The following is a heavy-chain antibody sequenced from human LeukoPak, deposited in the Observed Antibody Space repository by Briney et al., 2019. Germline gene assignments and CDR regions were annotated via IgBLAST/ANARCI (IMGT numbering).Heavy chain of an antibody. CDR3: ARDSGIYCSSTSCYLL. D-gene: IGHD2-2*01. CDR2: ISSSGSTI. Sequence: GGSLRLSCAASGFTFSDYYMSWIRQAPGKGLEWVSYISSSGSTIYYADPVKGRFTISRDNAKNSLYLQMNSLRAEDTAVYYCARDSGIYCSSTSCYLLWGQGTLVTVSS. V-gene: IGHV3-11*04. J-gene: IGHJ4*02. CDR1: GFTFSDYY.